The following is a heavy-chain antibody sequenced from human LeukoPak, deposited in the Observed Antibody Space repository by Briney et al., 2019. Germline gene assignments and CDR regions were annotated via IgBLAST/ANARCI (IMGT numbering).Heavy chain of an antibody. CDR1: GGSISSGGYY. J-gene: IGHJ5*02. Sequence: SQTLSLTCTVSGGSISSGGYYWSWIRQPPGKGLEWIGYIYHSGSTYYNPSLKRRVTISVDRSKNQFSLKLSSVTAADTAVYYCAKTSLRNWFDPWGQGTLVTVSS. V-gene: IGHV4-30-2*01. CDR3: AKTSLRNWFDP. CDR2: IYHSGST.